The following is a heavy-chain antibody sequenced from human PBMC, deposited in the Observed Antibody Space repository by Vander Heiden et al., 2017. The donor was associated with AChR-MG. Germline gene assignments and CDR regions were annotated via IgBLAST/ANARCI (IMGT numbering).Heavy chain of an antibody. Sequence: QVQLVESGGGVVQPGRSLRLSCAASGFTFSGYGMHWGRQAPGKGLEWVAVIWYDGSNKYYADSVKGRFTISRDNSKNTLYLQMNSLRAEDTAVYYCARDSFTWIQLWAFSYWGQGTLVTVSS. CDR1: GFTFSGYG. CDR3: ARDSFTWIQLWAFSY. CDR2: IWYDGSNK. D-gene: IGHD5-18*01. V-gene: IGHV3-33*01. J-gene: IGHJ4*02.